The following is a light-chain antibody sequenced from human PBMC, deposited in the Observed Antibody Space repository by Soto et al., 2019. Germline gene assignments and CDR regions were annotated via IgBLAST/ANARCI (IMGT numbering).Light chain of an antibody. V-gene: IGLV1-47*01. CDR1: SSNIGSNY. J-gene: IGLJ2*01. CDR2: RNN. Sequence: QPVLTQLPSASGTPGQRVTISCSGSSSNIGSNYVYWYQQLPGTAPKLLIYRNNQRPSGVPDRFSGSKSGTSASLAISGLRSEDEADYYCAAWDDSLSGFVVFGGGTKVTVL. CDR3: AAWDDSLSGFVV.